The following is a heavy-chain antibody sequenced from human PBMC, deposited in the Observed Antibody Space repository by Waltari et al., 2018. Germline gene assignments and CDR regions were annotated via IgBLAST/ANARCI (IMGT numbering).Heavy chain of an antibody. CDR1: GFTFSRQW. CDR3: ARDMGIYTNYAAY. J-gene: IGHJ4*02. CDR2: INEDESEK. V-gene: IGHV3-7*01. Sequence: EVQLVESGGGLVQPGGSLRLSCVASGFTFSRQWISWLRQAPGKGLEWVANINEDESEKFYADSVKGRFTISRDNAKNSVYLEMNSLRVEDTAYYYCARDMGIYTNYAAYWGQGTLVTVSS. D-gene: IGHD4-4*01.